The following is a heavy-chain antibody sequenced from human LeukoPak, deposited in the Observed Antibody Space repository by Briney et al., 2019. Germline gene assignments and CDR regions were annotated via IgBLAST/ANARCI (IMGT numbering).Heavy chain of an antibody. CDR2: INPSGGST. CDR1: GYTFTSYY. V-gene: IGHV1-46*01. D-gene: IGHD3-10*01. CDR3: ARDPTYYYGSGKARYYYGMDV. Sequence: ASVKVSCKASGYTFTSYYMHWVRQAPGQGLEWMGIINPSGGSTSYAQKFQGRVTMTRDTSTSTVYMELSSLRSEDTAVYYCARDPTYYYGSGKARYYYGMDVWGQGTTVTVSS. J-gene: IGHJ6*02.